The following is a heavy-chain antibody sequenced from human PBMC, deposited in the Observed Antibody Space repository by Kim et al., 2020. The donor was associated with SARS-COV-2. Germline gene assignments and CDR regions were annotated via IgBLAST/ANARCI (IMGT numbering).Heavy chain of an antibody. D-gene: IGHD6-13*01. CDR3: ARDLVTWGAGTFDY. Sequence: SVKGRFTLSRDNAKNSLYLQMNSRGVEDTAVYYCARDLVTWGAGTFDYWGQGALVTVSS. J-gene: IGHJ4*02. V-gene: IGHV3-11*05.